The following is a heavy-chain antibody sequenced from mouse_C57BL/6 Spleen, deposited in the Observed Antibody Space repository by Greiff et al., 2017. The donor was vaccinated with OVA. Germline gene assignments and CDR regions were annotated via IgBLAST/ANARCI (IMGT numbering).Heavy chain of an antibody. CDR1: GYSITSGYY. D-gene: IGHD1-1*01. Sequence: ESGPGLVKPSQSLSLTCSVTGYSITSGYYWNWIRQFPGNKLEWMGYISYDGSNNYNPSLKNRISITRDTSKNQFFLKLNAVTTEDTATYYCARGGSSPYYYAMDYWGQGTSVTVSS. V-gene: IGHV3-6*01. J-gene: IGHJ4*01. CDR2: ISYDGSN. CDR3: ARGGSSPYYYAMDY.